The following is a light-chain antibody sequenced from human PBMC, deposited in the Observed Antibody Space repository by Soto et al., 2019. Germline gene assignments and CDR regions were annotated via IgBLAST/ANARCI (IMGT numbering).Light chain of an antibody. CDR1: QSISNW. CDR2: GAS. Sequence: DIQMTQSPFTLSASVGDRVTITCRAGQSISNWLAWYQQKPGEAPKLLIYGASSLESGVPSRFSGSRSGTEFTLTISSLQPDDFATYYCQQYNSYSHTFGQGTKVDIK. J-gene: IGKJ2*01. V-gene: IGKV1-5*01. CDR3: QQYNSYSHT.